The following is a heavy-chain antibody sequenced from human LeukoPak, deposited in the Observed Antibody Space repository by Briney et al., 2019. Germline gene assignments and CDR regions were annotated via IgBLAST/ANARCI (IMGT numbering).Heavy chain of an antibody. J-gene: IGHJ4*02. CDR2: ISSSSSYI. CDR3: ARDPTFGGVIADDY. Sequence: GGSLRLSRAASGFTFSSYSMNWVRQAPGKGLEWVSSISSSSSYIYYADSVKGRFTISRDNAKNSLYLQMNSLRAEDTAVYYCARDPTFGGVIADDYWGQGTLVTVSS. V-gene: IGHV3-21*01. D-gene: IGHD3-16*02. CDR1: GFTFSSYS.